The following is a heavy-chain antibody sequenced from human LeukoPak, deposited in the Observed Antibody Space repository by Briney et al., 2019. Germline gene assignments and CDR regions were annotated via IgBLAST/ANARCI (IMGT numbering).Heavy chain of an antibody. J-gene: IGHJ4*02. CDR1: GFTFSSYA. D-gene: IGHD2-2*01. Sequence: GGSLRLSCAASGFTFSSYAMSWVRQAPGKGLEWVSAISGSGGSTYYADSVKGGFTISRDNSKNTLYLQMNSLRAEDTAVYYCAKAPYQLLKKGYFDYWGQGTLVTVSS. CDR2: ISGSGGST. V-gene: IGHV3-23*01. CDR3: AKAPYQLLKKGYFDY.